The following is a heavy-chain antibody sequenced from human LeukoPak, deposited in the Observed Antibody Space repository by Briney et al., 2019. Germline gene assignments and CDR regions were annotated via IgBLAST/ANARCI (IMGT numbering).Heavy chain of an antibody. CDR1: GGSISSYY. Sequence: SETLSLTCTVSGGSISSYYWSWIRQPPGKGLEWIGYIYYSGSTNYNPSLKSRVTISVDTSKNQFSLKLSSVTAADTAVYYCARVRYRLGSLDYVDYWGQGTLVTVSS. V-gene: IGHV4-59*01. CDR2: IYYSGST. D-gene: IGHD3-16*02. J-gene: IGHJ4*02. CDR3: ARVRYRLGSLDYVDY.